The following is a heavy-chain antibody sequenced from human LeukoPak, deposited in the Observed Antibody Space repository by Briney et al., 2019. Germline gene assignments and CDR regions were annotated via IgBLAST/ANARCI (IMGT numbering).Heavy chain of an antibody. V-gene: IGHV1-69*05. CDR2: IIPIFGTA. CDR3: AREGRYCSGGSCLKWFDP. D-gene: IGHD2-15*01. Sequence: EASVKVSCKASGGTFSSYAISWVRQAPGQGLEWMGRIIPIFGTANYAQKFQGRVTITTDESTSTAYMELSSLRSEDTAVYYCAREGRYCSGGSCLKWFDPWGQGTLVTVSS. CDR1: GGTFSSYA. J-gene: IGHJ5*02.